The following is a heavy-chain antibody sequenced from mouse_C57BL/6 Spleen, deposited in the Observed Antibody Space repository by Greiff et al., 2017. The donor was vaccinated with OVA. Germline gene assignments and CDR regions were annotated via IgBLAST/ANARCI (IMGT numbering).Heavy chain of an antibody. CDR2: IDPEDGET. CDR1: GFNIKDYY. D-gene: IGHD2-4*01. CDR3: ARSNDYDGY. V-gene: IGHV14-2*01. Sequence: VQLQQSGAELVKPGASVKLSCTASGFNIKDYYMHWVKQRTEQGLEWIGRIDPEDGETKYAPKFPGKATITADTSSNTAYLQLSSLTSEDTAVYYCARSNDYDGYWGQGTTLTVSS. J-gene: IGHJ2*01.